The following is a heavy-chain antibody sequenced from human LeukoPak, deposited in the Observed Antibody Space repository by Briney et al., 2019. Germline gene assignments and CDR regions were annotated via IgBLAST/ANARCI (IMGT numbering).Heavy chain of an antibody. Sequence: ASVKVSRKASGGTFSSYAISWVRQAPGQGLEWMGGIIPIFGTANYAQKFQGRVTITADESTSTAYMELGSLRSEDTAVYYCALMVTSYYYYYMDVWGKGTTVTISS. V-gene: IGHV1-69*13. J-gene: IGHJ6*03. CDR1: GGTFSSYA. D-gene: IGHD2-8*01. CDR2: IIPIFGTA. CDR3: ALMVTSYYYYYMDV.